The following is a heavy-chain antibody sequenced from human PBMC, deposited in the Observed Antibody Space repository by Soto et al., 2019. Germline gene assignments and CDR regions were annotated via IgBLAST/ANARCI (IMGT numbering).Heavy chain of an antibody. D-gene: IGHD6-6*01. V-gene: IGHV4-59*01. J-gene: IGHJ6*02. CDR1: GGCISSYY. CDR3: AKYSSSSMGDYYYYGMDV. CDR2: IYYSGST. Sequence: PSESTALTSTASGGCISSYYWSWIRQPPGKGLEWIGYIYYSGSTNYNPSLKSRVTISVDTSKNQFSLKLSSVTAADTAVYYCAKYSSSSMGDYYYYGMDVWGQGTTVTV.